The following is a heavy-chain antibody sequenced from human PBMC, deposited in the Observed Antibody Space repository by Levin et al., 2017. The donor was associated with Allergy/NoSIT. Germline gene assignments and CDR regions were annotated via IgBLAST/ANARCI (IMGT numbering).Heavy chain of an antibody. V-gene: IGHV4-31*03. D-gene: IGHD1-26*01. CDR2: IYLYQSGTT. CDR3: ARTRGTGSDAFDI. CDR1: GASITSGGYF. Sequence: PLETLSLTCTVAGASITSGGYFGTWIRQHPAKGLEWIGYIYLYQSGTTYYNPSLKSRAAISADTSKNQFSLNLTSVTAADTALYYCARTRGTGSDAFDIWGQGTMVTVSS. J-gene: IGHJ3*02.